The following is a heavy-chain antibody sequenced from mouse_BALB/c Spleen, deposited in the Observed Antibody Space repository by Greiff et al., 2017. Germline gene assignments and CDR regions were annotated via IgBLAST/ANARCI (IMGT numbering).Heavy chain of an antibody. CDR3: ARSGTRDPWFAY. J-gene: IGHJ3*01. V-gene: IGHV5-17*02. D-gene: IGHD3-1*01. CDR1: GFTFSSFG. Sequence: EVQLVESGGGLVQPGGSRKLSCAASGFTFSSFGMHWVRQAPEKGLEWVAYISSGSSTIYYADTVKGRFTISRDNPKNTLFLQMTSLRSEDTAMYYCARSGTRDPWFAYWGQGTLVTVSA. CDR2: ISSGSSTI.